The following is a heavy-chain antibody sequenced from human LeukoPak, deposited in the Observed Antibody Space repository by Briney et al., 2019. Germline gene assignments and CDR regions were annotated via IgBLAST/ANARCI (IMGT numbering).Heavy chain of an antibody. V-gene: IGHV3-23*01. Sequence: GGSLRLSCAASGFTFSTYGMHWVRQAPGKGREWVSAISGSGGSTYYAHSVKGRFTISRDNSKNTLYLQMNSLRAEDTAVYYCAKDPDCTNGVCSNYFDYWGQGTLVTVSS. CDR1: GFTFSTYG. CDR3: AKDPDCTNGVCSNYFDY. CDR2: ISGSGGST. D-gene: IGHD2-8*01. J-gene: IGHJ4*02.